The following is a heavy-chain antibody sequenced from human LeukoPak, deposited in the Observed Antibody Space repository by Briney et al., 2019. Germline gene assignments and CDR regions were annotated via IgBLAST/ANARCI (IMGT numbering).Heavy chain of an antibody. CDR3: AKEGIAVASFDY. J-gene: IGHJ4*02. CDR1: GFAFSAYA. Sequence: GASLRLSCAASGFAFSAYAMSWVRQAPGKGLEWVSGSSGSIRSSGGSTYYADSVKGRFTISRDNSKNTLFLQLNSLRAEDTAVYYRAKEGIAVASFDYWGQGTLVTVSS. CDR2: SSGSIRSSGGST. V-gene: IGHV3-23*01. D-gene: IGHD6-19*01.